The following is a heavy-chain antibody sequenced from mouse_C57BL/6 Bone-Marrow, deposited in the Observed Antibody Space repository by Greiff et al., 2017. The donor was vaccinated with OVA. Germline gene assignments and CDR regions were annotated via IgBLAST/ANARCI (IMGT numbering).Heavy chain of an antibody. CDR3: TRGYSNYYAMDY. V-gene: IGHV1-15*01. D-gene: IGHD2-5*01. CDR2: IDTETGGT. J-gene: IGHJ4*01. Sequence: VKLQQSGAELVRPGASVTLSCKASGFTFTDYEMHWVQQTPVHGLEWIGAIDTETGGTASNQKFKGKGILTVDKSSSTAYMELRSLTSEDSAVYYCTRGYSNYYAMDYWGQGTSVTVSS. CDR1: GFTFTDYE.